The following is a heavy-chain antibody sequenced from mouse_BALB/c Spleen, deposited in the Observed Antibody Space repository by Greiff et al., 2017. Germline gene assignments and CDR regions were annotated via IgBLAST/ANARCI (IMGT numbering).Heavy chain of an antibody. CDR1: GFTFSSYG. Sequence: EVKLMESGGDLVKPGGSLKLSCAASGFTFSSYGMSWVRQTPDKRLEWVATISSGGSYAYYPDSVKGRFTISRDNAKNTLYLQMSSLKSEDTAMYYCARQGAYYGNYDAMDYWGQGTSVTVSS. V-gene: IGHV5-6*01. J-gene: IGHJ4*01. CDR2: ISSGGSYA. D-gene: IGHD2-10*01. CDR3: ARQGAYYGNYDAMDY.